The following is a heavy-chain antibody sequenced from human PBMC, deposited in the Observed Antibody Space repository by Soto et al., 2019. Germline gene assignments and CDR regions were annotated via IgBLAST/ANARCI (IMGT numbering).Heavy chain of an antibody. CDR3: ARDRSGYSSGWLDY. CDR1: GFTFSSYG. Sequence: QVQLVESGGGVVQPGRSLRLSCEASGFTFSSYGMHWVRQAPGKGLEWVAVIWYDGSNKYYADSVKGRFTISRDNSKNPLYLQMNSLRAEDTAVYYCARDRSGYSSGWLDYWGQGTLVTVSS. D-gene: IGHD6-19*01. CDR2: IWYDGSNK. J-gene: IGHJ4*02. V-gene: IGHV3-33*01.